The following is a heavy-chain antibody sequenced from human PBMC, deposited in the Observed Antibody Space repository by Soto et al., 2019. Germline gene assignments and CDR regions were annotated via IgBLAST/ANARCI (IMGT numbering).Heavy chain of an antibody. V-gene: IGHV4-59*01. J-gene: IGHJ4*02. CDR3: TSSYSTSSSPDY. Sequence: SETLSLTCSVSGGSMRDYYWNWIRQPPGRGLEWIGYVYHSGSTNYNPSLKSRVSMSVDVSRNHFSLTLHSVTAADTAVYFCTSSYSTSSSPDYWGQGTLVTVSS. D-gene: IGHD6-6*01. CDR1: GGSMRDYY. CDR2: VYHSGST.